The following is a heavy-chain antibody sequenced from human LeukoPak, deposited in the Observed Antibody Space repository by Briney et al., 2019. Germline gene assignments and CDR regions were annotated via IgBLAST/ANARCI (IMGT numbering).Heavy chain of an antibody. D-gene: IGHD6-19*01. CDR3: ARGQKQWLAFYYYYYYMDV. Sequence: SETLSLTCAVYGGSFSGYYWSWIRQPPGKGLEWIGEINHSGSTNYNPSLKSRVTISVDTSKDQFSLKLSSVTAADTAVYYCARGQKQWLAFYYYYYYMDVWGKGTTVTVSS. CDR2: INHSGST. J-gene: IGHJ6*03. V-gene: IGHV4-34*01. CDR1: GGSFSGYY.